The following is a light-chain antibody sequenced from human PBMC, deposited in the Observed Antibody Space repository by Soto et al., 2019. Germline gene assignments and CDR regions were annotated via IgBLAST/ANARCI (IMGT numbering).Light chain of an antibody. V-gene: IGLV2-14*03. J-gene: IGLJ1*01. CDR3: SSYTSSSTHG. CDR2: DVS. CDR1: SSDVGAYTF. Sequence: SALTQPASVSGSPGQSITISCTGTSSDVGAYTFVSWYQQHPDKVPKLMIFDVSRRPSGVSDRFSGSKSGNTASLTISGRQPEDEADYYCSSYTSSSTHGFGSGTKLTVL.